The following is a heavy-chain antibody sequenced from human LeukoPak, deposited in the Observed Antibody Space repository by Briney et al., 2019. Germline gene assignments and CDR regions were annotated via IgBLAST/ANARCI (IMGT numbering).Heavy chain of an antibody. V-gene: IGHV1-69*13. CDR3: ARVRTGLYYYDSSGNYFDY. Sequence: SVKVSCKASGGTFSSYAISWVRQAPGQGLEWMGGIIPTFGTASYAQKFQGGVTITADESTSTAYMELSSLRSEDTAVYYCARVRTGLYYYDSSGNYFDYWGQGTLVTVSS. CDR2: IIPTFGTA. J-gene: IGHJ4*02. CDR1: GGTFSSYA. D-gene: IGHD3-22*01.